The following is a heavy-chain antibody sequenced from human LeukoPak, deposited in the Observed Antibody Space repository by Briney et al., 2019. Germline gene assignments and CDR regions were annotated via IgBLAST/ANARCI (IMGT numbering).Heavy chain of an antibody. Sequence: GSLRLSCAASGFTFNSYVMSWVRQAPGKGLEWVSAISGSGGSTYYADSVKGRFAISRDNSKNTLYLQMNSLRTEDTAVYYCAKASSSWDPPDYWGQGTLVTVSS. CDR1: GFTFNSYV. J-gene: IGHJ4*02. D-gene: IGHD6-13*01. V-gene: IGHV3-23*01. CDR2: ISGSGGST. CDR3: AKASSSWDPPDY.